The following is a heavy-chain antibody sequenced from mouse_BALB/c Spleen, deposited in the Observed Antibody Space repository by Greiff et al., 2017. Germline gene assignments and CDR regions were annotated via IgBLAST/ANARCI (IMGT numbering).Heavy chain of an antibody. CDR1: GFNIKDTY. Sequence: VQLQQSGAELVKPGASVKLSCTASGFNIKDTYMHWVKQRPEQGLEWIGRIDPANGNTKYDPKFQGKATITADTSSNTAYLQLSSLTSEDTAVYYCARLEGNPAWFAYWGQGTLVTVSA. V-gene: IGHV14-3*02. D-gene: IGHD2-1*01. CDR3: ARLEGNPAWFAY. J-gene: IGHJ3*01. CDR2: IDPANGNT.